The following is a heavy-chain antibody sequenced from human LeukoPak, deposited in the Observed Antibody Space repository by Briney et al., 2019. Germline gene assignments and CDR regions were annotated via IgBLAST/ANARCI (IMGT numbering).Heavy chain of an antibody. CDR3: ARPRTQSRNWFDP. CDR1: GYTFTSYD. J-gene: IGHJ5*02. V-gene: IGHV1-8*01. CDR2: MNPNSGNT. D-gene: IGHD1-7*01. Sequence: GASVKVSCKASGYTFTSYDINWVRQATGQGLEWMGWMNPNSGNTGYAQKFQGRVTMTRNTSISTAYMELSSLRSEDTAVYYCARPRTQSRNWFDPWGQGTLVTVSS.